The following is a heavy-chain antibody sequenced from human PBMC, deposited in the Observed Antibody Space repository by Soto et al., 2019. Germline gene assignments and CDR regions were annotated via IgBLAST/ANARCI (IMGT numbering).Heavy chain of an antibody. V-gene: IGHV1-69*13. CDR2: IIPVFGSA. J-gene: IGHJ6*02. CDR3: ARDDGWNYRYYDMEV. Sequence: GASVKASCKASGDPFSSYSITWVRQSPEQGLEWMGGIIPVFGSANYAQKFQGRVTITADESTRTAYMELNSLRSQDTAVYFCARDDGWNYRYYDMEVWRPGTTVTVSS. D-gene: IGHD1-7*01. CDR1: GDPFSSYS.